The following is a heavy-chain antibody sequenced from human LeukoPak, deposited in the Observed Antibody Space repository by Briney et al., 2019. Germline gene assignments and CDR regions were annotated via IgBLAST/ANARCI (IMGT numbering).Heavy chain of an antibody. CDR1: GGSISSGDYY. V-gene: IGHV4-30-4*08. CDR3: ARVSGYSYGGNDY. J-gene: IGHJ4*02. CDR2: INHSGST. D-gene: IGHD5-18*01. Sequence: SQTLSLTCTVSGGSISSGDYYWSWIRQPPGKGLEWIGEINHSGSTYYNPSLKSRVTISVDTSKNQFSLKLNSVTAADTAVYYCARVSGYSYGGNDYWGQGTLVTVSS.